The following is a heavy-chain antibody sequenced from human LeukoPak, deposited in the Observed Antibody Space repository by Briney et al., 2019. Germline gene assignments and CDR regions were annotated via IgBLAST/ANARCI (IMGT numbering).Heavy chain of an antibody. D-gene: IGHD6-19*01. J-gene: IGHJ4*02. V-gene: IGHV1-2*02. CDR2: INPNSGGT. CDR3: ARPVAGTRNAVDY. CDR1: GGTFSSYA. Sequence: GASVKVSCKASGGTFSSYAISWVRQAPGQGLEWMGWINPNSGGTNYAQKFQGRVTMTRDTSISTAYMELSRLRSDDTAVYYCARPVAGTRNAVDYWGQGTLVTVSS.